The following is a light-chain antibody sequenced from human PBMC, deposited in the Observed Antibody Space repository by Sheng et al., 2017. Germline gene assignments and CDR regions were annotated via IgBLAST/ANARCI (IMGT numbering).Light chain of an antibody. CDR2: AAS. J-gene: IGKJ1*01. CDR1: QSISTY. Sequence: DIQLTQSPSSLSASVGDRVTITCRASQSISTYLNWYQQIPGQAPKLLIYAASSFQSGVPSRFRGSGSGTDFTLTISSLQPEDFASYYCHQSYTTPTFGQGTKVGNQT. CDR3: HQSYTTPT. V-gene: IGKV1-39*01.